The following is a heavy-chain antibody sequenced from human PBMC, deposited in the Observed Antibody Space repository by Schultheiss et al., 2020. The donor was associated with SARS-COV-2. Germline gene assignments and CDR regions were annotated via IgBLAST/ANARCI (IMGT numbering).Heavy chain of an antibody. CDR1: GDSISSSDW. V-gene: IGHV4-4*02. CDR3: ARTSRDTIFGVVTQFDP. Sequence: SETLSLTCAVSGDSISSSDWWSWVRQPPGKGLEWIGYIYYSGSTYYNPSLKSRVTISVDTSKNQFSLKLSSVTAADTAVYYCARTSRDTIFGVVTQFDPWGQGPWSPSPQ. D-gene: IGHD3-3*01. CDR2: IYYSGST. J-gene: IGHJ5*02.